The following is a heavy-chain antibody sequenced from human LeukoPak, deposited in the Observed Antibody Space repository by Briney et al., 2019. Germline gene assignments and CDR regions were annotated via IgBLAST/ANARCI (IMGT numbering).Heavy chain of an antibody. V-gene: IGHV3-23*01. CDR1: GFTFSNYD. CDR3: GKDLSRAVAADWFDP. D-gene: IGHD6-19*01. CDR2: ISDSGGST. J-gene: IGHJ5*02. Sequence: GGSLRLSCAASGFTFSNYDMSWVRQAPGKGLEWVSSISDSGGSTYYADSVKGRFTISRDNSKNTLYLQMTNLRAADTAVYYCGKDLSRAVAADWFDPWDQGSLVTVSS.